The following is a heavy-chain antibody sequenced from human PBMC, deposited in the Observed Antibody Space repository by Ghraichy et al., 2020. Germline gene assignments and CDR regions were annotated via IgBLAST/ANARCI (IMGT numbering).Heavy chain of an antibody. V-gene: IGHV4-59*01. CDR2: IHYSGST. CDR1: GGSISSYY. D-gene: IGHD5-18*01. J-gene: IGHJ4*02. Sequence: SETLSLICNVSGGSISSYYWSWIRQPPGKGLEWIGYIHYSGSTNYTPSLKSRVTISVDTSKNQFSLKLSSVTAADTAVYYCARVQRYTYGPFDFWGQGTVVIVSS. CDR3: ARVQRYTYGPFDF.